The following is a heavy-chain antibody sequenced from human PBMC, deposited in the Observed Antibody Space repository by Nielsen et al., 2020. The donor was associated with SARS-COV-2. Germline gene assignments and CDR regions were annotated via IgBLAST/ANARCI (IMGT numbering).Heavy chain of an antibody. J-gene: IGHJ6*02. Sequence: GVLKISCVASGFTFSTNWMHWVRQAPGKGLVWVSRITSDGSRTTYADSVQGRFTISRDNAKNTLYLQMNSLRAEDTAVYYCARHPVVVVPAAVSYYYYGMDVWGQGTTVTVSS. CDR3: ARHPVVVVPAAVSYYYYGMDV. CDR2: ITSDGSRT. D-gene: IGHD2-2*01. CDR1: GFTFSTNW. V-gene: IGHV3-74*01.